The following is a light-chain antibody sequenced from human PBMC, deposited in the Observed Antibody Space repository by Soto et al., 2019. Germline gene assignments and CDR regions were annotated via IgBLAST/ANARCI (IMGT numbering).Light chain of an antibody. CDR3: QQYNSYSWT. CDR1: QSISSW. CDR2: DAS. V-gene: IGKV1-5*01. Sequence: DIQITQSPSTLSASVGDRVTITCRASQSISSWLAWYQQKPGKAPKLLIYDASSLESGVPSRFSGSGSGTEFTLTISSLQPDDFATYDCQQYNSYSWTFGQGTKVEIK. J-gene: IGKJ1*01.